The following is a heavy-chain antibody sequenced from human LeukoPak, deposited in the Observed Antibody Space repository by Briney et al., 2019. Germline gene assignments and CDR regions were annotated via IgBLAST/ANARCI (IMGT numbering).Heavy chain of an antibody. D-gene: IGHD6-13*01. CDR1: GFTFSSYW. CDR3: ARDGYSSSLNY. J-gene: IGHJ4*02. CDR2: ISGDGSIT. Sequence: PGGSLRLSFAASGFTFSSYWMHWVRQAPGLGLVWVSRISGDGSITWYADSVKGRFTISRDIAKNTLYLQMNSLRAEDTAVYYCARDGYSSSLNYWGQGTLVTVSS. V-gene: IGHV3-74*01.